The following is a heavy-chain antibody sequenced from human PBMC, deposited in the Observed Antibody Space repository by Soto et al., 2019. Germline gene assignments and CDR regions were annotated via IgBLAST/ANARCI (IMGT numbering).Heavy chain of an antibody. CDR2: IYYSGST. CDR1: GGSISSGDYY. Sequence: SETLSLTCTVSGGSISSGDYYWSWIRQPPWKGLEWIGYIYYSGSTYYNPSLKSRVTISVDTSKNQFSLKLSSVTAADTAVYYCARDRGYCSGGSCYDWFDPWGQGXLVTVYS. J-gene: IGHJ5*02. CDR3: ARDRGYCSGGSCYDWFDP. V-gene: IGHV4-30-4*01. D-gene: IGHD2-15*01.